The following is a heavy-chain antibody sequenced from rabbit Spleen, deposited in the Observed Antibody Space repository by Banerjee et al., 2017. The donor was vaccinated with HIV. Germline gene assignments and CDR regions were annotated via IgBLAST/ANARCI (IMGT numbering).Heavy chain of an antibody. CDR2: IVSGSTTNT. V-gene: IGHV1S40*01. J-gene: IGHJ6*01. D-gene: IGHD7-1*01. Sequence: QSLEESGGDLVQPGASLTLTCKASGFTIINVDYMCWVRQAPGKGLEWIGCIVSGSTTNTYYANWAKGRFTISKTSSTTVTLQMTSLTAADTATYFCARGGTTDTIVAMDLWGQGTLVTVS. CDR3: ARGGTTDTIVAMDL. CDR1: GFTIINVDY.